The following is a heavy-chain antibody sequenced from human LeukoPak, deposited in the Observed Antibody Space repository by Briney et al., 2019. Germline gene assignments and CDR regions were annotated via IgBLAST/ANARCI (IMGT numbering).Heavy chain of an antibody. V-gene: IGHV3-74*01. CDR2: INSDGSST. CDR1: GFTFSSYW. Sequence: PGGSLRLSCAASGFTFSSYWMHWVRQAPGKGLVWVSRINSDGSSTSYADSVKGRFTISRDNVKNTLYLQMNSLRAEDTAVYYCARDAQSGSYYPKAWFDPWGQGTLVTVSS. CDR3: ARDAQSGSYYPKAWFDP. J-gene: IGHJ5*02. D-gene: IGHD1-26*01.